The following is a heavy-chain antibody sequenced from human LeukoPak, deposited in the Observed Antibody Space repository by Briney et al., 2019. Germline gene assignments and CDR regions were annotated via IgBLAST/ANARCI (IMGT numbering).Heavy chain of an antibody. D-gene: IGHD1-26*01. CDR3: ARGRGGTYGSDYFDY. J-gene: IGHJ4*02. Sequence: GGSLRLSCAASGFTFSGYGIHWVRQAPGKGLEWVAVIWYDGTNTYFADSVKGRFTISRDNSKNTLDLQMNSLRAEDTAVYYCARGRGGTYGSDYFDYWGQGTLVTVSS. CDR1: GFTFSGYG. V-gene: IGHV3-33*01. CDR2: IWYDGTNT.